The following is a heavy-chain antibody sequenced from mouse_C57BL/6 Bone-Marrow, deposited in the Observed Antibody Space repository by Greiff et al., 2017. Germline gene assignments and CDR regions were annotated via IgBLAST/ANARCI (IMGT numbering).Heavy chain of an antibody. D-gene: IGHD2-1*01. V-gene: IGHV1-55*01. CDR1: GYTFTRYW. Sequence: QVQLQQPGAELVKPGASVKMSCKASGYTFTRYWLTWVKPRPGQGLEWIGDIYPGSGSTNYNEKFKSKATLTVETSSSTAYMQLSSLTSEDSAVYYCARGYYGKLNFDYWGQGTTLTVSS. CDR3: ARGYYGKLNFDY. CDR2: IYPGSGST. J-gene: IGHJ2*01.